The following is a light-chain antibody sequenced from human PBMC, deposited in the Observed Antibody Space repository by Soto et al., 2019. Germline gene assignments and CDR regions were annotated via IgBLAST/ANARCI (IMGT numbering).Light chain of an antibody. CDR2: GDN. J-gene: IGLJ1*01. V-gene: IGLV1-51*01. Sequence: VLTRPPSVSAAPGQKVTISCSGSSSNIGGNSVSWYQQLPGTAPKLLIYGDNKRPSGIPDRFSGSKSGTSATLGITGFQTGDEADYYCRSWDSSLSAYVFGTGTKVTVL. CDR1: SSNIGGNS. CDR3: RSWDSSLSAYV.